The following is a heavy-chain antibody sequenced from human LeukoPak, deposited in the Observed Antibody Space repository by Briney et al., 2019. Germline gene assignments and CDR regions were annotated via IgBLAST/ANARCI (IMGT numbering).Heavy chain of an antibody. CDR3: ARRYTASPGERFDY. CDR2: IYSSGNT. J-gene: IGHJ4*02. D-gene: IGHD2-2*02. Sequence: PSETLSLTCTVSGGSISNYHWTWIRQPPGKGLEWIGYIYSSGNTNYNPSLNSRVTISLDTSKNQFSLMLRSLTAADTAVYYCARRYTASPGERFDYWGQGTLVTVSS. CDR1: GGSISNYH. V-gene: IGHV4-59*08.